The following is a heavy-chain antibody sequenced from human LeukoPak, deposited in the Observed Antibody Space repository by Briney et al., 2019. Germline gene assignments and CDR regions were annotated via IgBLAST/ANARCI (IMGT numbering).Heavy chain of an antibody. CDR1: GGSFSGYY. J-gene: IGHJ5*02. CDR2: INHSGGT. V-gene: IGHV4-34*01. Sequence: SETLSLTCAVYGGSFSGYYWSWIRQPPGKGLEWIGEINHSGGTNYNPSLKSRVTISVDTSKNQFSLKLSSVTAADTAVYYCARTQGHRWSSTSSNWFDPWGQGTLVTVSS. CDR3: ARTQGHRWSSTSSNWFDP. D-gene: IGHD2-2*01.